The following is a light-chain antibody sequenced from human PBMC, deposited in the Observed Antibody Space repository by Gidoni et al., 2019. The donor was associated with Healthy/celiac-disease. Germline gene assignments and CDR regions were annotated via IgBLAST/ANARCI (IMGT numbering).Light chain of an antibody. J-gene: IGKJ5*01. CDR2: AAS. Sequence: DIQLPQSPSFLSASVGDRVTITCRASQGISSYLAWYQQKPGKAPKLLIYAASTLQSGVPSRFSGSGSGTEFTLTISSLQPEDFATYYCQQLNSYPITFGQXTRLEIK. CDR3: QQLNSYPIT. V-gene: IGKV1-9*01. CDR1: QGISSY.